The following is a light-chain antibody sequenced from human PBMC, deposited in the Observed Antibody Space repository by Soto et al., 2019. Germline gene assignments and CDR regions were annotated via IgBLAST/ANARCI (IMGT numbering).Light chain of an antibody. CDR1: SSNIGNNY. Sequence: QSVLTQPPSVSAAPGQKVTISCSGSSSNIGNNYVSWYQLLPGKAPKLLIYDNSKRPSGIPDRFSGSKSGTSATLAITGLQTGDEADYYCGTWYTSLKVVFGGGTKLTVL. V-gene: IGLV1-51*01. CDR3: GTWYTSLKVV. J-gene: IGLJ2*01. CDR2: DNS.